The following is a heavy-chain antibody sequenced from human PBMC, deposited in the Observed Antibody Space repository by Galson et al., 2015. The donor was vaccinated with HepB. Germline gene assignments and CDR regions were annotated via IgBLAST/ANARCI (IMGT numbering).Heavy chain of an antibody. V-gene: IGHV1-18*04. CDR1: GYTFTSYG. J-gene: IGHJ4*02. CDR3: ARDLTRAAMVGDPDY. Sequence: SVKVSCKASGYTFTSYGISWVRQAPGQGLEWMGWISAYNGNTNYAQKLQGRVTMTTDTSTSTAYMELRSLRSDDTAVYYCARDLTRAAMVGDPDYWGQGTLVTVSS. D-gene: IGHD5-18*01. CDR2: ISAYNGNT.